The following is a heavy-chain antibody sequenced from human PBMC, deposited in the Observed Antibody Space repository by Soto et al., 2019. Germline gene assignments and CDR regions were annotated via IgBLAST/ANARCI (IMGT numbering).Heavy chain of an antibody. Sequence: PGGSLRLSCAASGFTFTSYTMNWVRQAPGKGLECVASVSSSSSYIFYTDSVKGRFTISRNNAGNSLFLQMNSLRADDTAVYYCATLPIKSGTPPQSRYLFAFWGQGTLVTVS. CDR2: VSSSSSYI. J-gene: IGHJ4*01. D-gene: IGHD5-12*01. CDR1: GFTFTSYT. V-gene: IGHV3-21*03. CDR3: ATLPIKSGTPPQSRYLFAF.